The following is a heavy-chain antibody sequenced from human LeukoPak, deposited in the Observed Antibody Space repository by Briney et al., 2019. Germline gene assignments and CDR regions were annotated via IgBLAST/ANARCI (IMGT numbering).Heavy chain of an antibody. CDR3: AREYSSSSGRRAFDI. J-gene: IGHJ3*02. Sequence: SETLSLTCIVSGGSISGSSYYWAWIRQPPGKGLEWIGSGFFSGSAYYSPSLKSRVTISVDTSKNQFSLNLSSVTAADTAVYYCAREYSSSSGRRAFDIWGQGTMVTVSS. D-gene: IGHD6-6*01. CDR2: GFFSGSA. V-gene: IGHV4-39*01. CDR1: GGSISGSSYY.